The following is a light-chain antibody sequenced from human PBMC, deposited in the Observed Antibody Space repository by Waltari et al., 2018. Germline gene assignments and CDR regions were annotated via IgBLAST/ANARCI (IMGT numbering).Light chain of an antibody. Sequence: SYELTHPPSVSVSPGQTARLTCSGVAFPKKYIYWYQQKSCQAPVLVIYEDRKRPSGIPQRFSGSSSGTTATLTISGAQVEDEADYHCYSTDSSGNHRVFGGGTKLIVL. CDR2: EDR. CDR3: YSTDSSGNHRV. V-gene: IGLV3-10*01. J-gene: IGLJ2*01. CDR1: AFPKKY.